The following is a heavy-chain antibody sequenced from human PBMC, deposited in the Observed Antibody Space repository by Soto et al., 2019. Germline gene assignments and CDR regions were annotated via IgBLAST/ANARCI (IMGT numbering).Heavy chain of an antibody. Sequence: SETLSLTCTVSGGSISSGDYYWSWIRQPPGKGLEWIGYIYYSGSTYYNPSLKSRVTISVDRSRNQFSLKLSSVSAADTAVFYCARRAIGPRKGFDSWGQGALVTVSS. CDR1: GGSISSGDYY. CDR2: IYYSGST. CDR3: ARRAIGPRKGFDS. V-gene: IGHV4-30-4*01. J-gene: IGHJ4*02. D-gene: IGHD3-22*01.